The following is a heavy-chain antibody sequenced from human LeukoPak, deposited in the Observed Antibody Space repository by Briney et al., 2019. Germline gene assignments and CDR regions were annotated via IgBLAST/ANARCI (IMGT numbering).Heavy chain of an antibody. CDR3: AREDDGYCGAQVHHDAFDI. D-gene: IGHD5-24*01. CDR1: GYTFTNYY. V-gene: IGHV1-46*01. J-gene: IGHJ3*02. Sequence: ASVKVSCKASGYTFTNYYIHWVRQTPGQGLEWMGIINPSGGSTSYAQKFQGRVTMTRDTSTSIVYMELSSLRSEDTAVYYCAREDDGYCGAQVHHDAFDIWGQGTMVTVSS. CDR2: INPSGGST.